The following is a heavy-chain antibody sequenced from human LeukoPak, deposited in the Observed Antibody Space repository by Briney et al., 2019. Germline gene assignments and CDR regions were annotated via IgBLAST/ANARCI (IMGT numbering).Heavy chain of an antibody. D-gene: IGHD1-26*01. J-gene: IGHJ4*02. Sequence: SETLSLTCTVSGGSISSYYWSWIRQPPGKGLEWIGYIYYSGSTNYNPSLKRRVTISVDTSKNQFSLKLSSVTAADTAVYYCAREKLGELDYWGQGTLVTVSS. CDR1: GGSISSYY. V-gene: IGHV4-59*01. CDR3: AREKLGELDY. CDR2: IYYSGST.